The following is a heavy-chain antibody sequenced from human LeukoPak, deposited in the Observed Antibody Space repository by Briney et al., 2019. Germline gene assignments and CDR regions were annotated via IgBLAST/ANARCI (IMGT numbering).Heavy chain of an antibody. CDR1: GFTFSSYG. CDR2: ISYDGSNK. D-gene: IGHD3-10*01. V-gene: IGHV3-30*03. J-gene: IGHJ4*02. Sequence: GRSLRLSCAASGFTFSSYGMHWVRQAPGKALEWVAVISYDGSNKYYADSVKGRFTISRDNSKNTLYLQMNSLRAEDTAVCYCSSGFGELLQIDYWGQGTLVTVSS. CDR3: SSGFGELLQIDY.